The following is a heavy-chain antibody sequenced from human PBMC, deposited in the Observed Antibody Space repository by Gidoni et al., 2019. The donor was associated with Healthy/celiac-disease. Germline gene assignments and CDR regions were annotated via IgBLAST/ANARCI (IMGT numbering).Heavy chain of an antibody. Sequence: EVQLVESGGGLVQPGGSLRLSCAASGFTFSSYWMSWVRQDPGKGLEWVANIKQDGSEKYYVDSVKGRFTISRDNAKNSLYLQMNSLRAEDTAVYYCAREEPRNGPDAFDIWGQGTMVTVSS. CDR3: AREEPRNGPDAFDI. V-gene: IGHV3-7*03. CDR1: GFTFSSYW. D-gene: IGHD2-8*01. J-gene: IGHJ3*02. CDR2: IKQDGSEK.